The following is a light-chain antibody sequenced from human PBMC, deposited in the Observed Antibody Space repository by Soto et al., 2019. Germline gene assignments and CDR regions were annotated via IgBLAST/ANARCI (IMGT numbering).Light chain of an antibody. V-gene: IGKV3-15*01. CDR1: QSVSNN. CDR3: QQYNNWPLT. J-gene: IGKJ4*01. CDR2: GAS. Sequence: EIEMTQSPATLSVSPGERATLSCRASQSVSNNLAWYQQQPGQAPRLLIYGASTRATGIPARFSGSESGTEFTLTISSLQSEDFAVYYCQQYNNWPLTFGGGTKV.